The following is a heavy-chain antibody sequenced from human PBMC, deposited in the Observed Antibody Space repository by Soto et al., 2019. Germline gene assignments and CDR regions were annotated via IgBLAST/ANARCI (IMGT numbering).Heavy chain of an antibody. CDR3: ARGADSGSDHRWFDP. CDR2: IIPIVGTA. V-gene: IGHV1-69*01. D-gene: IGHD1-26*01. Sequence: QVQLVQSGAEVKKPGSSVKVSCKASGGTFSSYAISWVRQAPGQGLEWMGGIIPIVGTANYAQKFQGRVTITADESKSSAYRELSSVRSENTAVYYCARGADSGSDHRWFDPWGQGTQVTVSS. CDR1: GGTFSSYA. J-gene: IGHJ5*02.